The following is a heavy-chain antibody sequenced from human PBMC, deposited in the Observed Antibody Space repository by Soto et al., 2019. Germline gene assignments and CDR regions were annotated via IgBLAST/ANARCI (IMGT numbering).Heavy chain of an antibody. CDR3: AREYSTSWYWEAFAI. D-gene: IGHD6-13*01. CDR1: GFTFSSYA. V-gene: IGHV3-23*01. CDR2: ISGSGSST. J-gene: IGHJ3*02. Sequence: EVQLLESGGGLVQPGGSLRLSCAASGFTFSSYAMSWVRQAPGKGLEWVSVISGSGSSTYFADSVKGRFTISRDNSKSTLYLQMNSRRAEETAVYYFAREYSTSWYWEAFAIWGPGTMFTVS.